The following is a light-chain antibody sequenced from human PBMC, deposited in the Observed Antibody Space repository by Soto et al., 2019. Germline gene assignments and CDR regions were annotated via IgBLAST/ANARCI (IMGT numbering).Light chain of an antibody. CDR2: PAS. Sequence: IQLTQSPSSLSASVGDRVTITCRASEGISGRLAWYQRKPGKVPTLLISPASSFQSGVPSRFSGSASGTDFSLPITSLQPEDFATYYCLQLYRYPLTFGGGTTVDIK. J-gene: IGKJ4*01. CDR1: EGISGR. V-gene: IGKV1-9*01. CDR3: LQLYRYPLT.